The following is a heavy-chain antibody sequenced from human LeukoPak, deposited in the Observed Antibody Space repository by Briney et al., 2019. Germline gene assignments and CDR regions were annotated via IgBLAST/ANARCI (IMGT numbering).Heavy chain of an antibody. Sequence: GESLKISCKGSGYSFTSYWIGWVRQMPGKGLEWMGIIYPGDSDTRYSPSFQGQVTISADKSISTAYLQWSSLKASDTAMYYCARHTYGDYVSNNWFGPWGQGTLVTVSS. J-gene: IGHJ5*02. D-gene: IGHD4-17*01. CDR2: IYPGDSDT. CDR1: GYSFTSYW. CDR3: ARHTYGDYVSNNWFGP. V-gene: IGHV5-51*01.